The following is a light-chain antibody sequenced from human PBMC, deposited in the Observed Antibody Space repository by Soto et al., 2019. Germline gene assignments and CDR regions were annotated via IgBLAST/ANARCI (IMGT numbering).Light chain of an antibody. V-gene: IGLV2-14*03. CDR2: DVS. J-gene: IGLJ1*01. Sequence: QSALTQPASVSGSPGQSITISCTGTSSDVGAYNYVFWYQQHPGEAPKLMIYDVSNRPSGVSNRFSGSKSGNTASLTISGLQAEDEADYYCSSYTSSSTLGFGTGTKVTVL. CDR3: SSYTSSSTLG. CDR1: SSDVGAYNY.